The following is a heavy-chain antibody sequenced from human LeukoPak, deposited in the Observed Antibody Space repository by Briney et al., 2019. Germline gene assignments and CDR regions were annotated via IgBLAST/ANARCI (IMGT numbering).Heavy chain of an antibody. CDR3: ARDRDYGDYPIRAFDI. J-gene: IGHJ3*02. CDR2: IIPIFGTA. V-gene: IGHV1-69*01. Sequence: ASVRVSCKPAGGTFTTYAISWGRQSPGQGLEWMGGIIPIFGTANYAQKFQGRVTITADASTSTAYMELSSLRSEDTAVYYCARDRDYGDYPIRAFDIWGQGTMVTVSS. CDR1: GGTFTTYA. D-gene: IGHD4-17*01.